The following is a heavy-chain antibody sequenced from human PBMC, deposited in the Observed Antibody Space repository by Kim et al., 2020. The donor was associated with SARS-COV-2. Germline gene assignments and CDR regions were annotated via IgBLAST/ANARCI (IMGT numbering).Heavy chain of an antibody. J-gene: IGHJ4*02. D-gene: IGHD3-3*01. CDR3: ARYDF. CDR2: MNWNGGST. V-gene: IGHV3-20*03. Sequence: MNWNGGSTGYADSVKGRFTIARDNAKSSLYLQMNSLRAEDTALYYCARYDFWGQGTLVTVSS.